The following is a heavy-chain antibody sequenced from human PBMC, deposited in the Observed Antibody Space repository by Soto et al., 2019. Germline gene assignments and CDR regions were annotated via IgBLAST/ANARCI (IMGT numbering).Heavy chain of an antibody. V-gene: IGHV4-34*01. Sequence: SETLSLTCAVDGGCLSGYYWSWIRQSPGRGLEWIGVINHRGSSDYSPSLKIRVTLSIDAAMNHVTLELTSVTAADTALYYCARSDNRNALYGVDVWGQGTAVTVSS. CDR2: INHRGSS. CDR1: GGCLSGYY. CDR3: ARSDNRNALYGVDV. D-gene: IGHD1-1*01. J-gene: IGHJ6*02.